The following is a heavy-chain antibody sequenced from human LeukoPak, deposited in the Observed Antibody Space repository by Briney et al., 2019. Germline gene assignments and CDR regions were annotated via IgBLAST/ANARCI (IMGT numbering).Heavy chain of an antibody. D-gene: IGHD3-22*01. CDR1: GFTVSSNY. Sequence: GGSLRLSCAASGFTVSSNYTSWVRQAPGKGLEWVSVIYSGGSTYYADSVKGRFTISRDNSKNTLYLQMNSLRAEDTAVYYCARDNYYDSSGYPYMDVWGKGTTVTVSS. CDR3: ARDNYYDSSGYPYMDV. J-gene: IGHJ6*03. V-gene: IGHV3-53*01. CDR2: IYSGGST.